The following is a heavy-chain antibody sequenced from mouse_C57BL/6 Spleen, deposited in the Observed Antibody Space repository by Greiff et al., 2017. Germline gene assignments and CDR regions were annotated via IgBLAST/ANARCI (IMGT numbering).Heavy chain of an antibody. V-gene: IGHV1-69*01. D-gene: IGHD2-2*01. CDR3: ASYGYDADY. CDR2: IDPSDSYT. J-gene: IGHJ2*01. Sequence: QVQLQQPGAELVMPGASVKLSCKASGYTFTSYWMHWVKQRPGQGLEWIGEIDPSDSYTNYNQKFKGKSTLTVDKSSRTAYMQLSSLTSEDSAVYYCASYGYDADYWGQGTTLTVSS. CDR1: GYTFTSYW.